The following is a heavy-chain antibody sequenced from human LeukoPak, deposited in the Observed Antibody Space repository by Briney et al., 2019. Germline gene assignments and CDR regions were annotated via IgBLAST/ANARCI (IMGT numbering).Heavy chain of an antibody. CDR1: GFTLSSYA. D-gene: IGHD3-10*01. Sequence: TGGSLRLSCSASGFTLSSYAMTWVRQAPGKGLEWVSDIGDSGATTYYADSEKGRFTISRDNSKNTLYLQMSSLRAEDTAVYFCASFHYYGSGAYYLSYWGQGTLVTVSS. CDR3: ASFHYYGSGAYYLSY. J-gene: IGHJ4*02. V-gene: IGHV3-23*01. CDR2: IGDSGATT.